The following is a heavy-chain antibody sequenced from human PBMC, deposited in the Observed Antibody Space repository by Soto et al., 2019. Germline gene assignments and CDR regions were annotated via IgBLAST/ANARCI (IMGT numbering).Heavy chain of an antibody. CDR2: IKQDGSEK. Sequence: EVQLVESGGGLVQPGGSLRLSCAASGFTFNSYWMTWVRQALGKGLEWVANIKQDGSEKYYVDSVKGRFTISRDNAKNSLYLQMNSLRAEDTAVYYCARGWGLDPWGQGTLVTVSS. CDR1: GFTFNSYW. V-gene: IGHV3-7*04. J-gene: IGHJ5*02. CDR3: ARGWGLDP. D-gene: IGHD1-26*01.